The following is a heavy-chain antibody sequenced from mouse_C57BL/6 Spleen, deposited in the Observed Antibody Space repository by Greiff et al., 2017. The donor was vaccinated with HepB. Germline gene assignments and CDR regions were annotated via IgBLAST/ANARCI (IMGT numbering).Heavy chain of an antibody. CDR2: IDPSDSYT. Sequence: QVQLQQPGAELVMPGASVKLSCKASGYTFTSYWMHWVNQRPGQGLEWIGEIDPSDSYTNYNQKFKGKSTLTVDKSSSTAYMQLSSLTSEDSAVYYCARDGYDGTPFAYWGQGTLVTVSA. D-gene: IGHD2-2*01. CDR1: GYTFTSYW. J-gene: IGHJ3*01. CDR3: ARDGYDGTPFAY. V-gene: IGHV1-69*01.